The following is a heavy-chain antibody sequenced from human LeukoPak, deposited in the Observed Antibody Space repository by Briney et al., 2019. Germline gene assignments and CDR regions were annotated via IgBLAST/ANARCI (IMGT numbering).Heavy chain of an antibody. D-gene: IGHD2-15*01. CDR3: AREHCSGGSCYFDY. CDR2: IYTSGST. CDR1: GGSISSYY. V-gene: IGHV4-4*07. Sequence: PSETLSLTCTVSGGSISSYYWSWIRQPAGKGLEWIGRIYTSGSTNYNPSLKSRVTMSVGTSKNQFSLKLSSVTAADTAVYYCAREHCSGGSCYFDYWGQGTLVTVSS. J-gene: IGHJ4*02.